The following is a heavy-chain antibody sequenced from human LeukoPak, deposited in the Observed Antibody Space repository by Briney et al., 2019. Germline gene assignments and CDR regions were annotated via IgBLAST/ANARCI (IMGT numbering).Heavy chain of an antibody. CDR2: IYYSGST. D-gene: IGHD6-13*01. J-gene: IGHJ4*02. Sequence: PSETLSLTCTVSGGSISSSSYYWGWIRQPPGKGLEWIGSIYYSGSTYYNPSLRSRVTISVDTSKNQFSLKLSSVTAADTAVYYCATTYSSSWLFDYWGQGTLVTVSS. CDR1: GGSISSSSYY. CDR3: ATTYSSSWLFDY. V-gene: IGHV4-39*01.